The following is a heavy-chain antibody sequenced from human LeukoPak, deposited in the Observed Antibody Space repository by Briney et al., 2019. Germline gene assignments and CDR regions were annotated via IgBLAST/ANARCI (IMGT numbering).Heavy chain of an antibody. Sequence: GGSLRLSCAASGFSFDDYTMHWVRQAPGRGLEWVSLIGRDGGSTYYADSVRGRFTISRDNSKNSLYLQMNSLKTEDTALYFCTKASPFTVVRGFVEWYFDYWGQGTLVTVSS. CDR3: TKASPFTVVRGFVEWYFDY. J-gene: IGHJ4*02. D-gene: IGHD3-10*01. CDR1: GFSFDDYT. V-gene: IGHV3-43*01. CDR2: IGRDGGST.